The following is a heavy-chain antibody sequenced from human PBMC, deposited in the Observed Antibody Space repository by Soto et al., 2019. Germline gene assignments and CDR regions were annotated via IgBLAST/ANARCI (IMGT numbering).Heavy chain of an antibody. CDR1: GGSISSGGYY. Sequence: PSETLSLTCTVSGGSISSGGYYWSWIRQHPGKGLEWIGYIYYSGSTYYNPSLKSRVTISVDTSKNQFSLKLSSATAADTAVYYCARDLGADSSGSVYFDYWGQGTLVTVSS. J-gene: IGHJ4*02. CDR3: ARDLGADSSGSVYFDY. D-gene: IGHD3-22*01. V-gene: IGHV4-31*03. CDR2: IYYSGST.